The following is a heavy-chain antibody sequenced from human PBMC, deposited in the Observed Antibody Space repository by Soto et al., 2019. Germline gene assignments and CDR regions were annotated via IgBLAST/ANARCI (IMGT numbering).Heavy chain of an antibody. Sequence: ASVKVSCKASGYTFTSYGISWVRQAPGQGLEWMGWISAYNGNTNYAQKLQGRVTMTTDTSTSTAYMELRSLRSDDTAAYYSAREGDSVGADTEYSSSYYTDVWGKGTPVTVSS. J-gene: IGHJ6*03. CDR1: GYTFTSYG. CDR3: AREGDSVGADTEYSSSYYTDV. V-gene: IGHV1-18*01. D-gene: IGHD2-15*01. CDR2: ISAYNGNT.